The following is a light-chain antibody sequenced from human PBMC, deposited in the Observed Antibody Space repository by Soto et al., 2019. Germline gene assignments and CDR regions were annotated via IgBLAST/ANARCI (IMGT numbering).Light chain of an antibody. CDR2: DVT. Sequence: QSALTQPRSVSGSPGQSVTISCTGSSSDVGRFDYVSWYQQHPGQAPKLMIYDVTNRPSGVPGRFSGSKSGNTASLTISGLQAEDEADYYCCSYAGSYTFVFGGGTQLTVL. J-gene: IGLJ3*02. CDR1: SSDVGRFDY. V-gene: IGLV2-11*01. CDR3: CSYAGSYTFV.